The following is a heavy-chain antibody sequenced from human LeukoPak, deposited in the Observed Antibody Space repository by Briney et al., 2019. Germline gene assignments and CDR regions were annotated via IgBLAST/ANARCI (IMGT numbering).Heavy chain of an antibody. Sequence: TGGSLRLSCAASGFTSSSYTMNWIRQAPGKGLEWVSGISGSGARSGSGGIPYYADSVKGRFTISRDNSKNTLYLQMNSLRAEDTAVYYCAKRPVSSGWNFFDYWGQGTLVTVSS. J-gene: IGHJ4*02. D-gene: IGHD6-19*01. CDR1: GFTSSSYT. CDR2: ISGSGARSGSGGIP. V-gene: IGHV3-23*01. CDR3: AKRPVSSGWNFFDY.